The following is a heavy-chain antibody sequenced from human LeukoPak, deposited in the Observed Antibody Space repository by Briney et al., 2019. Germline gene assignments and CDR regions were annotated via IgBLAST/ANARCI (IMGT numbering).Heavy chain of an antibody. CDR2: IYYSGST. CDR1: AGSISTSSYC. V-gene: IGHV4-39*01. CDR3: ARRPVLGGNNDAFDI. D-gene: IGHD2-8*02. J-gene: IGHJ3*02. Sequence: PSETLSLTCTVSAGSISTSSYCWGWIRQPPGKGLEWIGTIYYSGSTYYNPSLKSRVTMSIDTSKTQFSLKLSSVTAADTAVYYWARRPVLGGNNDAFDIWGQGTMVTVSS.